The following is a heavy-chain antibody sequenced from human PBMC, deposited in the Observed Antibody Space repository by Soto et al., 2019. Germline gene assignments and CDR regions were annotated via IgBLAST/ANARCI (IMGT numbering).Heavy chain of an antibody. Sequence: SETLSLTCTVPGGAFSSTNYYWGWIRQPPGKGLEWIGSISYSGKIYYNPSLKSRVTISVDTSKNQFSLRLSSVAGAASYYYGMDVWGQGTTVT. CDR1: GGAFSSTNYY. D-gene: IGHD6-13*01. CDR2: ISYSGKI. V-gene: IGHV4-39*01. J-gene: IGHJ6*02. CDR3: DV.